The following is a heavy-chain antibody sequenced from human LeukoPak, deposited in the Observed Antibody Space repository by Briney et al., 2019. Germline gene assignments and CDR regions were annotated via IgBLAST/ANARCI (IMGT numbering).Heavy chain of an antibody. CDR1: GFTFSSYS. J-gene: IGHJ4*02. Sequence: GGSLRLSCAASGFTFSSYSMNWVRQAPGKGLEWVSGINWDGGSTGYADSVKGRFTISRDNVKNSLHLQMNSLRADDTALYFCAGGDRNGWYFNYWGQGTLVAVSS. V-gene: IGHV3-20*04. CDR3: AGGDRNGWYFNY. D-gene: IGHD6-25*01. CDR2: INWDGGST.